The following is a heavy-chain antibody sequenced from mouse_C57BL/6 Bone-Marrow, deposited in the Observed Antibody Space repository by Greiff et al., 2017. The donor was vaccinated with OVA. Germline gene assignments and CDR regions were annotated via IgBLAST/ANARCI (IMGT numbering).Heavy chain of an antibody. Sequence: EVNVVESGGGLVKPGGSLKLSCAASGFTFSDYGMHWVRQAPEKGLEWVAYISSGSSTIYYADTVKGRFTISRDNAKNTLFLQMTSLRSEDTAMYYCARDRYGSSYWYFDVWGTGTTVTVSS. CDR1: GFTFSDYG. V-gene: IGHV5-17*01. CDR2: ISSGSSTI. D-gene: IGHD1-1*01. J-gene: IGHJ1*03. CDR3: ARDRYGSSYWYFDV.